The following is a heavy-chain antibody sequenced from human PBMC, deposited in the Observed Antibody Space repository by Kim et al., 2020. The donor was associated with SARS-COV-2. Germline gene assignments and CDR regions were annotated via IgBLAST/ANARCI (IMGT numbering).Heavy chain of an antibody. D-gene: IGHD3-22*01. V-gene: IGHV3-7*03. CDR2: IKQDGSEK. CDR3: ARQSTTHYYDSSGYFDY. J-gene: IGHJ4*02. Sequence: GGSLRLSCAASGFTFSSYWMSWVRQAPGKGLEWVANIKQDGSEKYYVDSVKGRFTISRDNAKNSLYLQMNSLRAEDTAVYYCARQSTTHYYDSSGYFDYWGQGTLVTVSS. CDR1: GFTFSSYW.